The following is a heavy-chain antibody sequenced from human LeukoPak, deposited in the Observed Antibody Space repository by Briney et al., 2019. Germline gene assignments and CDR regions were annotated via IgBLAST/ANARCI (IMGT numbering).Heavy chain of an antibody. Sequence: SETLSLTCTVSGGSISSYYWSWIRQPAGKGLEWIGRIYTSGSTNYTPSLKSRVTMSVDTSKNQFSLKLSSVTAADTAVYYCARELPEAMVRGPFDYWGQGTLVTVSS. V-gene: IGHV4-4*07. D-gene: IGHD3-10*01. CDR1: GGSISSYY. CDR2: IYTSGST. J-gene: IGHJ4*02. CDR3: ARELPEAMVRGPFDY.